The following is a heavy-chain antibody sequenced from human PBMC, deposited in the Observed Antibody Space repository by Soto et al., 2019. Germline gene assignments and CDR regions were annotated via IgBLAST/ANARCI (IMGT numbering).Heavy chain of an antibody. D-gene: IGHD5-18*01. V-gene: IGHV3-30-3*01. CDR3: ARDPLWGTAMVLWYFDL. Sequence: QVQLVESGGGVVQPGRSLRLSCAASGFTFSSYARHWVRQAPGKGLEWVAVISYDGSNKYYADSVKGRFTISRDNSKNTPYLQMNSLRAEDTAVYYCARDPLWGTAMVLWYFDLWGRGTLVTVSS. CDR1: GFTFSSYA. J-gene: IGHJ2*01. CDR2: ISYDGSNK.